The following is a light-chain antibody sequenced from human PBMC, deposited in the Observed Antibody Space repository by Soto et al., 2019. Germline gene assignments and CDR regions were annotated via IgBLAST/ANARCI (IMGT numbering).Light chain of an antibody. CDR2: GAS. V-gene: IGKV3-15*01. CDR1: QSVSSN. Sequence: EIVVTQSPATLSVSPGERATLSCRASQSVSSNLAWYQQKPGQAPRLLINGASTRATGIPARFSGSGSGTEFSLTISSLQSEDLAVYYCQQYNNWPPYTFGQGTKVDIK. CDR3: QQYNNWPPYT. J-gene: IGKJ2*01.